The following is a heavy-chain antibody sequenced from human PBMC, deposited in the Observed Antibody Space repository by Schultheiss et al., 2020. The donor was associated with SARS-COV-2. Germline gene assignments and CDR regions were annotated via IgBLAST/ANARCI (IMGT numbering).Heavy chain of an antibody. D-gene: IGHD2-2*01. CDR2: INPNSGGT. V-gene: IGHV1-2*02. CDR3: ARSYYRYCSSTSCYQDWYFDL. Sequence: ASVKVSCKASGYTFTGYYMHWVRQAPGQGLEWMGWINPNSGGTNYAQKFQGRVTMTRDTSISTAYMELSRLRSDDTAVYYCARSYYRYCSSTSCYQDWYFDLWGRGTLVTVSS. CDR1: GYTFTGYY. J-gene: IGHJ2*01.